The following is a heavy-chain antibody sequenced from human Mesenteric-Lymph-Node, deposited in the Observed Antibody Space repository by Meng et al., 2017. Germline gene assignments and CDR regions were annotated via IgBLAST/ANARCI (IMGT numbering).Heavy chain of an antibody. CDR3: ARGRGYGDYGSLY. CDR1: GGSFSGYY. J-gene: IGHJ4*02. V-gene: IGHV4-34*01. CDR2: INHSGST. Sequence: VQRQQWGAGLLKPSETLSLTCAVYGGSFSGYYWSWIRQPPGKGLEWIGEINHSGSTNYNPSLKSRVTISVDTSKNQFSLKLSSVTAADTAVYYCARGRGYGDYGSLYWGQGTLVTVSS. D-gene: IGHD4-17*01.